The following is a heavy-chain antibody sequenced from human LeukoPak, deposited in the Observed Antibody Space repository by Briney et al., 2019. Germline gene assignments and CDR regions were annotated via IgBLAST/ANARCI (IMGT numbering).Heavy chain of an antibody. CDR2: IYSGGST. V-gene: IGHV3-53*01. CDR3: ACSDRFDV. CDR1: GFTVSSNY. Sequence: GSLRLSCAASGFTVSSNYMSWVRQAPGKGLEWVSVIYSGGSTYYADSEKGRFTISRDNSKNTLYLQMNSLRAEDTAVYYCACSDRFDVWGQGTTVTVSS. J-gene: IGHJ6*02. D-gene: IGHD3-10*02.